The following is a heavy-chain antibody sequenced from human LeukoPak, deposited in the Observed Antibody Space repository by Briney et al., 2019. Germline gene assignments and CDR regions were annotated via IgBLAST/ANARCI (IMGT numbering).Heavy chain of an antibody. CDR2: ITTNGGST. CDR1: GFTFSTYA. D-gene: IGHD2/OR15-2a*01. Sequence: GGSLRLSCAASGFTFSTYAMHWVRQAPGKGLEYVSAITTNGGSTYYADSVKGRFTISRDNSKNTLYLQMGSLRAEDMAVYYCARGYVLLDYWGQGTLVTVSS. CDR3: ARGYVLLDY. J-gene: IGHJ4*02. V-gene: IGHV3-64*02.